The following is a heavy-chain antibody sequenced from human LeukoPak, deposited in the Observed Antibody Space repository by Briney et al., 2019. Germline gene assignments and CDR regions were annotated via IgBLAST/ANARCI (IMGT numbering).Heavy chain of an antibody. CDR1: GFTFSSYA. CDR2: ISGSGGST. D-gene: IGHD3-9*01. CDR3: AKTYYDILTGYGYYGMDV. V-gene: IGHV3-23*01. Sequence: GGSLRLSCAASGFTFSSYAMSWVRQAPGKGLEWVSAISGSGGSTYYADSVEGRFTISRDNSKNTLYLQMNSLRAEDTAVYYCAKTYYDILTGYGYYGMDVWGQGTTVTVSS. J-gene: IGHJ6*02.